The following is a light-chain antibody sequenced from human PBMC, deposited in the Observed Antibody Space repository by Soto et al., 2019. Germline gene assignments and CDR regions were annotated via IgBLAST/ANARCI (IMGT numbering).Light chain of an antibody. J-gene: IGKJ4*01. CDR1: QVISNS. V-gene: IGKV1-17*03. CDR2: AAS. Sequence: DIQMTQSPSAMSASVGDRVTITCRASQVISNSLAWFQQKPGIVPKRLLYAASSLQSGVPSRFSGSGSGTEFTLTISSLQPEDFATYYCLQYNSYPLTFGGGTKVEIK. CDR3: LQYNSYPLT.